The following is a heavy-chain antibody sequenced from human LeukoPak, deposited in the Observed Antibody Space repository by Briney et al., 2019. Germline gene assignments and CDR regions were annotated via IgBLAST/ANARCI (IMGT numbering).Heavy chain of an antibody. CDR1: GSTVTELS. J-gene: IGHJ4*02. CDR2: FDLEDGET. D-gene: IGHD1-26*01. CDR3: ASQQGGSFAFDY. V-gene: IGHV1-24*01. Sequence: GASVKVSCEISGSTVTELSIHWVRQAPGKGLQWMGSFDLEDGETFYEEKFEGRVTVTEDSSTDTAYMELSILRTEDTAMYYCASQQGGSFAFDYWGQGTLVTVSS.